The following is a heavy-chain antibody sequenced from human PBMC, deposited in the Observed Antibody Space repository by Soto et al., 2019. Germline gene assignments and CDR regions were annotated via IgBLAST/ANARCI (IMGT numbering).Heavy chain of an antibody. V-gene: IGHV3-74*01. CDR1: GYTFSDHW. CDR3: ARGRYYGMDV. J-gene: IGHJ6*02. CDR2: IHSDGSST. Sequence: PGGSLRLSCVASGYTFSDHWMHWVRQVPGKGLVWVSRIHSDGSSTAYADSVKGRFTISRDNARNTVYLQMFSLRVEDTAVYYCARGRYYGMDVLGQGTTVTVSS.